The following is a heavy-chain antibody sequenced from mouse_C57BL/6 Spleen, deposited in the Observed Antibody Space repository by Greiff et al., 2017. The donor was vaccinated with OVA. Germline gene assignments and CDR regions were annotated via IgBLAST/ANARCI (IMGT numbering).Heavy chain of an antibody. CDR1: GYTFTSYW. J-gene: IGHJ3*01. Sequence: QVQLQQPGAELVKPGASVKMSCKASGYTFTSYWITWVKQRPGQGLEWIGDIYPGSGSTNYNEKFKSKATLTVDTSSSTAYMQLSSLTSEDSAVYYCARGGAAQAKGFAYWGQGTLLTVSA. CDR2: IYPGSGST. D-gene: IGHD3-2*02. V-gene: IGHV1-55*01. CDR3: ARGGAAQAKGFAY.